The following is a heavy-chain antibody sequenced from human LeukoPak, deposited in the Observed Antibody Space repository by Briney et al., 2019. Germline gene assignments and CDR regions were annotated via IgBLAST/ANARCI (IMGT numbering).Heavy chain of an antibody. Sequence: GGSLRLSCAASGFTFSSYAMSCVRQAPGKGLEWVSAISGSGGSTYYADSVKGRFTISRDNSKNTLYLQMNSLRAEDTAVYYCAKDWGRYYYDSSGFPFDYWGQGTLVTVSS. D-gene: IGHD3-22*01. CDR1: GFTFSSYA. CDR2: ISGSGGST. V-gene: IGHV3-23*01. J-gene: IGHJ4*02. CDR3: AKDWGRYYYDSSGFPFDY.